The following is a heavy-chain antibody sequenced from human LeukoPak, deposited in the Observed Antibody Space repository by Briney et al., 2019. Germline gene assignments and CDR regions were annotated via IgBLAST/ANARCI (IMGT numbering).Heavy chain of an antibody. CDR2: ISSDGGAM. J-gene: IGHJ4*02. CDR3: ARAALLTGGGYHFDS. V-gene: IGHV3-11*01. CDR1: GFTFSDYY. Sequence: GGSLRLSCAASGFTFSDYYMTWIRQAPGKGLEWVSSISSDGGAMYYADSVKGRFTVSRDNARNSLYLQMNSLSAEDTAVYFCARAALLTGGGYHFDSWGQGTLVAVSS. D-gene: IGHD7-27*01.